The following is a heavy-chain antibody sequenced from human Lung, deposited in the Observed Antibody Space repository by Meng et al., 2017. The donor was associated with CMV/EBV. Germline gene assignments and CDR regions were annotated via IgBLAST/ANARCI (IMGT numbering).Heavy chain of an antibody. CDR3: AQDSDYNTNYGWLDP. J-gene: IGHJ5*02. V-gene: IGHV3-9*01. Sequence: SXKISCIVSGFTFDEFAMHWVRQAPGKGLEWVSGIGWNSGGIDYADSVKGRFTISRDNAKNSLYLQMNSLRTEDTALYYCAQDSDYNTNYGWLDPWGQGTLVTVSS. D-gene: IGHD4-11*01. CDR2: IGWNSGGI. CDR1: GFTFDEFA.